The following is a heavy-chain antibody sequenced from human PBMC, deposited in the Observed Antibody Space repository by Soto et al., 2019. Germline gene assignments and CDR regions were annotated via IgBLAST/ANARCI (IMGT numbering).Heavy chain of an antibody. D-gene: IGHD3-10*01. J-gene: IGHJ6*03. V-gene: IGHV4-34*01. CDR3: ARDYGSGLYYYMDV. CDR2: INHSAST. Sequence: QVQLQQWGAGLLKPSETLSLTCAVYGGSFSGYYWSWIRQPPGKGLEWIGEINHSASTHYNPSLKSRVTISVGTSKNQFSLKLSSVTAADTAVYYCARDYGSGLYYYMDVWGKGTTVTVSS. CDR1: GGSFSGYY.